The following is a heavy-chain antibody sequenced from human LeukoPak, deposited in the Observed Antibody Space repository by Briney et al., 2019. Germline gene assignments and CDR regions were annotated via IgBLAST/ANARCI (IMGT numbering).Heavy chain of an antibody. D-gene: IGHD2-2*02. Sequence: GGSLKIPCKVSGYSFNTYWIGWVRQMPGKGLEWMGIIYLGDSDTRYSPSFQGQVTISADKSISTAYLQWSSLKASDTAMYYCARHSGHCSSTSCYINWFDPWGQGTLVTVSS. CDR1: GYSFNTYW. CDR3: ARHSGHCSSTSCYINWFDP. V-gene: IGHV5-51*01. CDR2: IYLGDSDT. J-gene: IGHJ5*02.